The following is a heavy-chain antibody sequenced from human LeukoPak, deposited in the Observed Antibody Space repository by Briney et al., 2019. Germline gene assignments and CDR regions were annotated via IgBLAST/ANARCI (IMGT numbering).Heavy chain of an antibody. CDR1: GFTFSSYE. D-gene: IGHD5-24*01. J-gene: IGHJ6*03. Sequence: GGSLRLSCAASGFTFSSYEMNWVRQAPGKGLEWVSYISSSGSTIYYADSVKGRFTISRDNAKNSLYLQMNSLRAEDTAVYYCARDSRGRWLQFYYMDVWGKGTTVTISS. CDR2: ISSSGSTI. V-gene: IGHV3-48*03. CDR3: ARDSRGRWLQFYYMDV.